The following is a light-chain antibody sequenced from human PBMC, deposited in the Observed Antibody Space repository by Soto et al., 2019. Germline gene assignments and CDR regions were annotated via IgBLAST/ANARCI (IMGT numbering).Light chain of an antibody. Sequence: SALTQPASVSGSPGQSITISCTGTSSDVGAYNFVSWHQQHPGKAPKLMIYNVYDRPSGISYRFSGSKSGNTASPTISGLQGEDEADYYCSAYTVSRTYVFGTGTKVTVL. CDR1: SSDVGAYNF. J-gene: IGLJ1*01. CDR3: SAYTVSRTYV. CDR2: NVY. V-gene: IGLV2-14*03.